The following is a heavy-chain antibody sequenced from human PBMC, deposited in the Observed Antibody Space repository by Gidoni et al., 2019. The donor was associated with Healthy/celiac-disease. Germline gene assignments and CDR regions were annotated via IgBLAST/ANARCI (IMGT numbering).Heavy chain of an antibody. D-gene: IGHD1-26*01. CDR1: GFTFSSYA. V-gene: IGHV3-30-3*01. CDR2: ISYDGSNK. Sequence: QVQLVESGGGVAQPGRSLRLSCAASGFTFSSYAMHWVRQAPGKGLEWVAVISYDGSNKYYADSVKGRFTISRDNSKNTLYLQMNSLRAEDTAVYYCARGGATDAFDIWGQGTMVTVSS. J-gene: IGHJ3*02. CDR3: ARGGATDAFDI.